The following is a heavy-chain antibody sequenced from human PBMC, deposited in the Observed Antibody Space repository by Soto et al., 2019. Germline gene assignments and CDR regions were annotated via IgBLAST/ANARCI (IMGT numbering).Heavy chain of an antibody. CDR1: RFIFSDYA. J-gene: IGHJ5*01. CDR2: IGGSNTDR. Sequence: DVQLLQSGGGLVQPGGSLTLSCAASRFIFSDYAMNWVRQAPGKGLEWVSSIGGSNTDRYYADSVKGRFNISRDNAKNTMYLQMNSLRDDDTAVYYCAKDAVSYNGKWDWFDSWGQGALVTVSS. V-gene: IGHV3-23*01. CDR3: AKDAVSYNGKWDWFDS. D-gene: IGHD1-26*01.